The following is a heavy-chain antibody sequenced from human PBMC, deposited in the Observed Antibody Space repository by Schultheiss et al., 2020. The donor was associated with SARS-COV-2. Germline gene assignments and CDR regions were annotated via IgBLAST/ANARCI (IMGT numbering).Heavy chain of an antibody. D-gene: IGHD2-15*01. CDR3: AKSRAVVVVAATPIDY. V-gene: IGHV3-48*04. J-gene: IGHJ4*02. Sequence: GGSLRLSCAASGFTFSSYSMNWVRQAPGKGLEWVSYISSSSSTIYYADSVKGRFTISRDNSKNSLYLQMNSLRTEDTALYYCAKSRAVVVVAATPIDYWGQGTLVTVSS. CDR2: ISSSSSTI. CDR1: GFTFSSYS.